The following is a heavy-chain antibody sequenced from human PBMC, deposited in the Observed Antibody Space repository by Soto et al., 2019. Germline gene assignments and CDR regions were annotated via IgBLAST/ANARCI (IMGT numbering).Heavy chain of an antibody. CDR2: ISWNSGSI. CDR3: AKDIKTYSAYYFDY. J-gene: IGHJ4*02. Sequence: GGSLRLSCAASGFTFDDYAMHWVRQAPGKGLEWVSGISWNSGSIGYADSVKGRFTISRDNAKNSLYLQMNSLRAEDTALYYCAKDIKTYSAYYFDYWGQGTLVTVSS. V-gene: IGHV3-9*01. CDR1: GFTFDDYA. D-gene: IGHD2-21*01.